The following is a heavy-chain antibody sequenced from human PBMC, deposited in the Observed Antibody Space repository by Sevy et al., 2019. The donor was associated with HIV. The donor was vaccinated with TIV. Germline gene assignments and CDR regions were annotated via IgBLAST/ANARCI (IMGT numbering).Heavy chain of an antibody. Sequence: ASVKVSCKASGGTFSSYAISWVRQAPGQGLEWMGGIIPIFGPANYAQKFEGRVTITADESPSTAYMELRSLRSEDTAVDYCAGERAENYYYYGMDVWGQGTTVTVSS. CDR2: IIPIFGPA. CDR3: AGERAENYYYYGMDV. V-gene: IGHV1-69*13. J-gene: IGHJ6*02. CDR1: GGTFSSYA.